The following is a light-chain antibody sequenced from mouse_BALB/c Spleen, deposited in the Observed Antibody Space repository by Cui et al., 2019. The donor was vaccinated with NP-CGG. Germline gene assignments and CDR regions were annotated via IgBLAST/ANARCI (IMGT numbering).Light chain of an antibody. Sequence: QAIVTQASALTTSPGKTVTLTCRSSTGAVITSNYANWVQEKPDHLFTGLIGGTNNRAPGVPARFSGSLIGDKAALTITGAQTEDEAIYFCALWYSNHWVFGGGTKLTVL. J-gene: IGLJ1*01. CDR3: ALWYSNHWV. CDR2: GTN. V-gene: IGLV1*01. CDR1: TGAVITSNY.